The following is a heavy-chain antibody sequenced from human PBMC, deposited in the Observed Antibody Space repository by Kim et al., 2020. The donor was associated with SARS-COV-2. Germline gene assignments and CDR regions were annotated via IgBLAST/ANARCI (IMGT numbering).Heavy chain of an antibody. V-gene: IGHV5-51*01. J-gene: IGHJ6*02. D-gene: IGHD3-22*01. CDR3: ARQYDSSGYSYYYYGMDV. Sequence: GESLKISCKGSGYSFTSYWIGWVRQMPGKGLEWMGIIYPGDSDTRYSPSFQGQVTISADKSISTAYLQWSSLKASDTAMYYCARQYDSSGYSYYYYGMDVWGQGTPVTLSS. CDR2: IYPGDSDT. CDR1: GYSFTSYW.